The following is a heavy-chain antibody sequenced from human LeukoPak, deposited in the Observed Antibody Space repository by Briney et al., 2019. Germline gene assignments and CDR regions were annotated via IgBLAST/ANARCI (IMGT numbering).Heavy chain of an antibody. V-gene: IGHV4-59*01. D-gene: IGHD3-10*01. Sequence: SETLSLTCTVSGGSISSYYWSWIRQPPGKGLEWIGYIYYSGSTNYNPSLKSRVTISVDTSKNQFSLKLSSVTAADTAVYYCARQDYKSSWRFDYWGQGTLVTVSS. CDR2: IYYSGST. J-gene: IGHJ4*02. CDR3: ARQDYKSSWRFDY. CDR1: GGSISSYY.